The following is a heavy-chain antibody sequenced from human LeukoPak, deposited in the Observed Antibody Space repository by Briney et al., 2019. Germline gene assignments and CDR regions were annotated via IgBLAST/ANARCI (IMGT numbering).Heavy chain of an antibody. CDR3: TRGSPGYSSSWLDF. V-gene: IGHV3-74*01. CDR1: AFTFSSYW. D-gene: IGHD6-13*01. Sequence: GGSLRLSCATSAFTFSSYWMHWVRQAPGKGLVWVSRINSDGSSRSYADYVKGRFTISRDDAKNTLYLQMSSLSVDDTAIYYCTRGSPGYSSSWLDFWGQGILVTVSS. J-gene: IGHJ4*02. CDR2: INSDGSSR.